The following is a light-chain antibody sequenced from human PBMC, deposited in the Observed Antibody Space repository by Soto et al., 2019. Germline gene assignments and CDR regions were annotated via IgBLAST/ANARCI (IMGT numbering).Light chain of an antibody. CDR2: GNS. CDR1: SSNIGSNY. Sequence: QSVLTQPPSASGTPGQRVTISCSGSSSNIGSNYVYWYQQLPGTAPKLLIYGNSNRPSGVPDRFSGSKSGTSASLAITGLQAEDEADYYCQSYDTSLSALVFGGGTKLTVL. J-gene: IGLJ3*02. CDR3: QSYDTSLSALV. V-gene: IGLV1-40*01.